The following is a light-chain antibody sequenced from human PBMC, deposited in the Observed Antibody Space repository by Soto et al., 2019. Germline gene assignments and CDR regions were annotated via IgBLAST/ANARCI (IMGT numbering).Light chain of an antibody. CDR1: QSLLHRNGKTC. J-gene: IGKJ4*01. V-gene: IGKV2-28*01. CDR3: MQALQSPLT. Sequence: EIVMTHSPVSLPFTPGEPASISCSSSQSLLHRNGKTCEDWYLKKPGQSPQLLIHLGSNRASGVPDRFSSSGSGTDFTLNISRVEAEDVGVYYCMQALQSPLTFGGGTKVELK. CDR2: LGS.